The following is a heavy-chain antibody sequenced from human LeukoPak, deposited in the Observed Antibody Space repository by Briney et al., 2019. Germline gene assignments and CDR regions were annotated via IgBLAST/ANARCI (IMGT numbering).Heavy chain of an antibody. V-gene: IGHV3-23*01. CDR3: AKLSVKEIWFGEILDAYFDY. Sequence: GGSLRLSCAASGFTFSSYAMSWVRQAPGKGLEWVSAISGSGGSTYYADSVKGRFTISRDNSKNTLYLQMNSLRAEDTAVYYCAKLSVKEIWFGEILDAYFDYWGQGTLVTVSS. J-gene: IGHJ4*02. D-gene: IGHD3-10*01. CDR2: ISGSGGST. CDR1: GFTFSSYA.